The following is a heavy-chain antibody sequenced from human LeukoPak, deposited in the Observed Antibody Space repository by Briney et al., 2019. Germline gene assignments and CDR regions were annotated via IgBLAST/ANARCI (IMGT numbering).Heavy chain of an antibody. D-gene: IGHD4-17*01. V-gene: IGHV3-23*01. Sequence: GGSLRLSCAASGFTFSSYAMSWVRQAPGKGLEWVSAISGSGGSTYYADSVKGRCTISRDNSKNTLYLQMNSLRAEDTAVYYCAKAGDGVYGDHRYYFDYWGQGTLVTVSS. CDR3: AKAGDGVYGDHRYYFDY. CDR2: ISGSGGST. J-gene: IGHJ4*02. CDR1: GFTFSSYA.